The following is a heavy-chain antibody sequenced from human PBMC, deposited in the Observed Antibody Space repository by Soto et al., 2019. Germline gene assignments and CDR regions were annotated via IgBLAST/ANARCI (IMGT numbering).Heavy chain of an antibody. CDR2: IDPSDSYT. CDR1: GYSCTSYW. Sequence: PGESLKIYCKGSGYSCTSYWLSWVRQMPGKGLEWMGRIDPSDSYTNYSPSFQGHVTISADKSISTAYLQWSSLKAADTAMYYCARLGVVHYGMDVWGQGTTVTVSS. CDR3: ARLGVVHYGMDV. V-gene: IGHV5-10-1*01. J-gene: IGHJ6*02. D-gene: IGHD2-15*01.